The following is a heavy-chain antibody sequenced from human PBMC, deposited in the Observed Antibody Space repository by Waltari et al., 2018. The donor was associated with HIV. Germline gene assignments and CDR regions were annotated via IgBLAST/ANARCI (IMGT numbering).Heavy chain of an antibody. V-gene: IGHV1-3*01. D-gene: IGHD3-9*01. Sequence: KASGYTFTSYAMHWVRQAPGQRLEWMGWINAGNGNTKYSQKFQGRVTITRDTSASTAYMELSSLRSEDTAVYYCARDRYYDILTGYYPHYYMDVWGKGTTVTVSS. CDR1: GYTFTSYA. CDR2: INAGNGNT. CDR3: ARDRYYDILTGYYPHYYMDV. J-gene: IGHJ6*03.